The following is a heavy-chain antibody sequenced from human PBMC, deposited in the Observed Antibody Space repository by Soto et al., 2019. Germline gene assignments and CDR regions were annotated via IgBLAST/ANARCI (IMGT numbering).Heavy chain of an antibody. J-gene: IGHJ6*02. V-gene: IGHV4-31*03. CDR2: IYYSGST. D-gene: IGHD3-10*01. Sequence: SETLSVTCTVSGGSISSGGYYWSWIRQHPGKGLEWIGYIYYSGSTYYNPSLKSRVTISVDTSKNQFSLKLSSVTAADTAVYYCARVSGGGWFGDYYYGMDVWGQGTTVTVS. CDR3: ARVSGGGWFGDYYYGMDV. CDR1: GGSISSGGYY.